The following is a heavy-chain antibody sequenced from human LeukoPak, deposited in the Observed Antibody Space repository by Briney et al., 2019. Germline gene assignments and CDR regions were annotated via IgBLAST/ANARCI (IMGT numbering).Heavy chain of an antibody. CDR3: ARGKTSLWFGELLSYDY. D-gene: IGHD3-10*01. CDR1: GYTFTSYG. CDR2: MNPNSGNT. J-gene: IGHJ4*02. Sequence: ASVKVSCKASGYTFTSYGISWVRQAPGQGLEWMGWMNPNSGNTGYAQKFQGRVTMTRNTSISTAYMELSSLRSEDTAVYYCARGKTSLWFGELLSYDYWGQGTLVTVSS. V-gene: IGHV1-8*02.